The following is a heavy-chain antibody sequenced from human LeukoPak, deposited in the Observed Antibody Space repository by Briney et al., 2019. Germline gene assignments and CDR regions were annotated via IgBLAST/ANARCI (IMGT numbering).Heavy chain of an antibody. CDR1: GFTFSTYA. CDR3: ARAGGSTVSHSDY. V-gene: IGHV3-21*05. Sequence: GGSLRLSCAASGFTFSTYAMNWVRQAPGKGLEWVSYISTSSSSIYYADSVKGRFTISKDNAKNSLYLQMNSLRAEDTAVYYCARAGGSTVSHSDYWGQGTLVTVSS. D-gene: IGHD4-17*01. J-gene: IGHJ4*02. CDR2: ISTSSSSI.